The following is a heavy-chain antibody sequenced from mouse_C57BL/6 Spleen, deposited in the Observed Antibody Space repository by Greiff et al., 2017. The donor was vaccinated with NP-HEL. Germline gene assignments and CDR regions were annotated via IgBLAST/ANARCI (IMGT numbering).Heavy chain of an antibody. D-gene: IGHD3-2*02. CDR1: GYTFTSYT. V-gene: IGHV1-4*01. J-gene: IGHJ3*01. Sequence: VQLVESGAELARPGASVKMSCKASGYTFTSYTMHWVKQRPGQGLEWIGYINPSSGYTKYNQKFKDKATLTADKSSSTAYMQLSSLTSEDSAVYYCARGDSSGYSWFAYWGQGTLVTVSA. CDR2: INPSSGYT. CDR3: ARGDSSGYSWFAY.